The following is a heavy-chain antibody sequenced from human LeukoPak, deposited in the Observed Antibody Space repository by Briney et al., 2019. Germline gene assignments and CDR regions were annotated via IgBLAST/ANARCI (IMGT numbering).Heavy chain of an antibody. CDR2: FDPGDGET. CDR3: ATAPKAGVIVIPHYYYYYGMDV. D-gene: IGHD3-16*02. J-gene: IGHJ6*02. V-gene: IGHV1-24*01. Sequence: GASVKVSCKVSGYTLTELSMHWVRQAPGKGLEWMGGFDPGDGETIYAQKFQGRVTMTEDTSTDTAYMELSSLRSEDTAVYYCATAPKAGVIVIPHYYYYYGMDVWGQGTTVTVSS. CDR1: GYTLTELS.